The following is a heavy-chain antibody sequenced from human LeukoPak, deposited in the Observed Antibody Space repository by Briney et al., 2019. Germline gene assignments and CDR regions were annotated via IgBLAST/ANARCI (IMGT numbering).Heavy chain of an antibody. J-gene: IGHJ4*02. CDR3: ARTAGGSYDGYFDY. CDR1: GFTFSSYS. Sequence: GGSLRLSCAASGFTFSSYSMNWVRQAPGKGLEWVAFIRYDGSIKYYADSVQGRFTISRDNSKNTLYLQMNSLRSEDTAVYYCARTAGGSYDGYFDYWGQGTLVTVSS. CDR2: IRYDGSIK. V-gene: IGHV3-30*02. D-gene: IGHD1-26*01.